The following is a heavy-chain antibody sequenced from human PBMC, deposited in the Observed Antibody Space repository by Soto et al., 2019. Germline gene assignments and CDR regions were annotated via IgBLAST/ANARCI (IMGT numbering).Heavy chain of an antibody. Sequence: QVQLQQWGAGLLKPSETLSLTCAVYGVSVSSSSNYYWSWIRQPPGKGLEWIGEMSHSGGTHCNPSLKCRVTISVDTSTNQFSLKMSSVTAADTALYYCARVERGTATTVVDAFDIWGPGTMVTVSS. CDR3: ARVERGTATTVVDAFDI. J-gene: IGHJ3*02. CDR2: MSHSGGT. D-gene: IGHD1-1*01. V-gene: IGHV4-34*01. CDR1: GVSVSSSSNYY.